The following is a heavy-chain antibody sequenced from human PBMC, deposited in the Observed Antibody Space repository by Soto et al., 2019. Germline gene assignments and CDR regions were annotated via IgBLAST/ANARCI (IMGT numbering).Heavy chain of an antibody. Sequence: SDTLSLTCAVSRYSISSGYYWGWIRQSPGKGLEWIGSIYHSGSTYYNPSLKSRVIISVDTSKNQFSLKLSSVTAADTAVYYCARLAPIAAADGMGVWGQGPTVTVPS. CDR3: ARLAPIAAADGMGV. CDR1: RYSISSGYY. J-gene: IGHJ6*01. CDR2: IYHSGST. D-gene: IGHD6-13*01. V-gene: IGHV4-38-2*01.